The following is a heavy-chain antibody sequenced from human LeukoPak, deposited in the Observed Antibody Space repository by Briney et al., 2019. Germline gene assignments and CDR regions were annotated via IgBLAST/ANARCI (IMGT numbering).Heavy chain of an antibody. CDR2: ISYDGSNK. CDR1: GFTFSSYG. Sequence: GGSPRLSCAASGFTFSSYGMHWVRQAPGKGLEWVAVISYDGSNKYYADSVKGRFTISRDNSKNTLYLQMNSLRAEDTAVYYCAKDEGVDGSGSWNYEGIDYWGQGTLVTVSS. CDR3: AKDEGVDGSGSWNYEGIDY. J-gene: IGHJ4*02. V-gene: IGHV3-30*18. D-gene: IGHD3-10*01.